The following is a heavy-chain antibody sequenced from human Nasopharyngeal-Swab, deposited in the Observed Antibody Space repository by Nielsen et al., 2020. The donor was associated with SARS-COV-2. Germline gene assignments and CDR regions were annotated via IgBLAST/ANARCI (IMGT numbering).Heavy chain of an antibody. V-gene: IGHV1-2*02. J-gene: IGHJ4*02. Sequence: ASVKVSCKASGYTLTGYYMHWVRQAPGQGLEWMGWINPHSRGTKYAQKFQGRVTVTRDTSRSTAYIELSRLRSDDTAVYYCARDYYDNYDSDYWGQGTLVTVSS. CDR2: INPHSRGT. CDR1: GYTLTGYY. CDR3: ARDYYDNYDSDY. D-gene: IGHD3-22*01.